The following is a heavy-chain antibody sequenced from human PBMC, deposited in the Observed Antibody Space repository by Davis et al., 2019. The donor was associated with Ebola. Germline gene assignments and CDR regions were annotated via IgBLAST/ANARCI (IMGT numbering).Heavy chain of an antibody. D-gene: IGHD3-3*01. CDR1: Y. J-gene: IGHJ6*02. CDR3: ARGAAFGVVTDPMDV. V-gene: IGHV4-31*02. Sequence: YWSWIRQHPGKGLEWIGYIYYSGSTYYNPSLKSRVTISVDTSKNQFSLKLSSVTAADTAVYYCARGAAFGVVTDPMDVWGQGTTVTVSS. CDR2: IYYSGST.